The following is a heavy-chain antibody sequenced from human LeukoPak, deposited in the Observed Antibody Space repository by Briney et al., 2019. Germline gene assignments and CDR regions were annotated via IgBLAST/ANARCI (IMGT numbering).Heavy chain of an antibody. J-gene: IGHJ4*02. D-gene: IGHD3-10*01. CDR3: ARQELWFGELLYYFDY. CDR2: IYYSGST. Sequence: SETLSLTCTVSGGSISSSSYYWGWIRQPPGKGLEWIGSIYYSGSTYYNPSLKSRVTISVDTSKNQFSLKLSSVTAADTAVYYYARQELWFGELLYYFDYWGQGTLVTVSS. CDR1: GGSISSSSYY. V-gene: IGHV4-39*01.